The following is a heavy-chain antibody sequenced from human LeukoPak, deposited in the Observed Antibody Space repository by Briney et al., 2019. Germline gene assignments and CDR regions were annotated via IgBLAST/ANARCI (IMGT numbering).Heavy chain of an antibody. J-gene: IGHJ4*02. CDR2: IYYSGRT. Sequence: SETLSLTCTVSGGSVGSSNYFWSWIRQPPGKGLEWIGYIYYSGRTNYNPSLESRVAISVDTSKNQFSLKLSSVTAADTAVYYCARGQYYYDSSGYYTSDMYYFDYWGQGTLVTVSS. V-gene: IGHV4-61*01. CDR3: ARGQYYYDSSGYYTSDMYYFDY. D-gene: IGHD3-22*01. CDR1: GGSVGSSNYF.